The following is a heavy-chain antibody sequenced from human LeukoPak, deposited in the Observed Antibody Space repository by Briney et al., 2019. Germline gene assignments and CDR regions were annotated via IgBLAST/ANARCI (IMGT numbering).Heavy chain of an antibody. CDR3: ASLSVYYYDSSGYYYEDHDAFDI. V-gene: IGHV4-34*01. J-gene: IGHJ3*02. D-gene: IGHD3-22*01. CDR2: IYYSGST. CDR1: GGSFSGYY. Sequence: ASETLSLTCAVYGGSFSGYYWSWIRQPPGKGLEWIGSIYYSGSTYYNPSLKSRVTISVDTSKNQFSLKLSSVTVADTAVYYCASLSVYYYDSSGYYYEDHDAFDIWGQGTMVTVSS.